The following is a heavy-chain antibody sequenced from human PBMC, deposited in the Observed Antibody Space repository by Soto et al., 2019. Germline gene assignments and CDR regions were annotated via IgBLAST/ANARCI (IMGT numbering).Heavy chain of an antibody. CDR1: GFTVSSNY. Sequence: EVQLVESGGGLVQPGGSLRLSCAASGFTVSSNYMSWVRQAPGKGLEWVSVIYSGGSTYYADSVKGRFTISRDNSKNTLYLQMNSLRAEDTAVYYCASIQWGSSSHIDDWCQRTLVTVSS. V-gene: IGHV3-66*01. CDR2: IYSGGST. D-gene: IGHD6-13*01. J-gene: IGHJ4*02. CDR3: ASIQWGSSSHIDD.